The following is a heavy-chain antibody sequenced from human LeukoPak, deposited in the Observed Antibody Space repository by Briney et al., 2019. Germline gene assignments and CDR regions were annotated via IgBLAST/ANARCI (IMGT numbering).Heavy chain of an antibody. V-gene: IGHV3-48*02. CDR3: TRDQGESGV. Sequence: GGSLTLSCAAPGFTLSTYSMNWVRQAPGKGLECVAHITNCGSGTQCGVSVKGRFTISRDNSKNSLYLQMNDLRDEYTAIYYCTRDQGESGVWGQGTRVTVSP. J-gene: IGHJ4*02. D-gene: IGHD7-27*01. CDR2: ITNCGSGT. CDR1: GFTLSTYS.